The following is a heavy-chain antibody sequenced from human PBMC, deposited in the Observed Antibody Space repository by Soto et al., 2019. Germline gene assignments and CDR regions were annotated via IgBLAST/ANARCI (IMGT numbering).Heavy chain of an antibody. CDR2: INSDGSKT. D-gene: IGHD7-27*01. CDR1: GFTFSRYY. CDR3: VRDPLGNYWFDP. Sequence: EVQLVESGGGLVQPGGSLRLSCTVSGFTFSRYYMHWLRQAPGKGLVWVSRINSDGSKTTYADSVKGRFTISRDNVKNTLCLQMDSLKADDTAVYYCVRDPLGNYWFDPWGQGTLVTVSS. V-gene: IGHV3-74*03. J-gene: IGHJ5*02.